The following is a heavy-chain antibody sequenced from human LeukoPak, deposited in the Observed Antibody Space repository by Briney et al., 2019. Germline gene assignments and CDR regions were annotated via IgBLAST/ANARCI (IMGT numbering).Heavy chain of an antibody. D-gene: IGHD6-13*01. CDR3: ATNAGYSSPDF. J-gene: IGHJ4*02. CDR1: GFPFSSYW. Sequence: GGSLRLSCVASGFPFSSYWMTWVRQAPGKGLEWVSSISSSSIYIYYADSVKGRFTISRDNAKNSLYLQMNSLRAEDTAVYYCATNAGYSSPDFWGQGTLVTVSS. V-gene: IGHV3-21*01. CDR2: ISSSSIYI.